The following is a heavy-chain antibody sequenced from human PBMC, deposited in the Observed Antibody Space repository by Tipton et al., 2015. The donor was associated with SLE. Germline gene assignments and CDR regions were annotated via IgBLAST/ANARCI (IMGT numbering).Heavy chain of an antibody. CDR3: ARTNGGGATFFDY. V-gene: IGHV4-59*11. J-gene: IGHJ4*02. CDR2: IYYSGNT. D-gene: IGHD3-16*01. Sequence: TLSLTCTVSGGSISSHYWSWFRQPPGKGLEWIGYIYYSGNTKYNPSLKSRVTISLDTSRTQFSLKLTSVIAADTAVYYCARTNGGGATFFDYWGQGVLVTVSS. CDR1: GGSISSHY.